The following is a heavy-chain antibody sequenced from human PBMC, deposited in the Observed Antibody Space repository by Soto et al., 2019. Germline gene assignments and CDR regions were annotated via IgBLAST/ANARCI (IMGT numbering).Heavy chain of an antibody. V-gene: IGHV3-23*01. CDR2: ISGSDGST. CDR1: GFTFNNYA. J-gene: IGHJ6*01. CDR3: VKDWTGDTCPCMDV. Sequence: EVQLLESGGGLVQPGGSLRLSCAASGFTFNNYAMTWVRQAPGKGLEWVSTISGSDGSTYYADSVKGRLTISRDNSKNALYLQMSSLRDEDTALYYCVKDWTGDTCPCMDVWGQGTTVTVSS. D-gene: IGHD2-8*02.